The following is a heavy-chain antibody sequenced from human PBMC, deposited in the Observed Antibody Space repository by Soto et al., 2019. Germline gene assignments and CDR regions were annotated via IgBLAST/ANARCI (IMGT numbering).Heavy chain of an antibody. Sequence: EVQLVESGGGLVQPGRSLRLSCAASGFTFDDYAMHWVRQAPGKGLEWVSGISWNSGSIGYADSVKGRFTISRDNANNSLDLQMNSLRAEDTALYYCAKDVWFGELLPNYYYYGMDVWGQGTTVTVSS. D-gene: IGHD3-10*01. V-gene: IGHV3-9*01. CDR2: ISWNSGSI. J-gene: IGHJ6*02. CDR3: AKDVWFGELLPNYYYYGMDV. CDR1: GFTFDDYA.